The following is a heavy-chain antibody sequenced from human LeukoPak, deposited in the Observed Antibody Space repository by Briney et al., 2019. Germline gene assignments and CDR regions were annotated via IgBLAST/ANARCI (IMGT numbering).Heavy chain of an antibody. Sequence: SETLSLTCTVSGGSISNNFWSWIRQPPGKGLQWIGYIYHSGSTNSNPSLKSRVTISVDTSKNQFSLELRSVTAADTAVYYWARGGLVRGVFNPLDYWGQGTLVTVS. J-gene: IGHJ4*02. CDR2: IYHSGST. CDR3: ARGGLVRGVFNPLDY. V-gene: IGHV4-59*01. CDR1: GGSISNNF. D-gene: IGHD3-10*01.